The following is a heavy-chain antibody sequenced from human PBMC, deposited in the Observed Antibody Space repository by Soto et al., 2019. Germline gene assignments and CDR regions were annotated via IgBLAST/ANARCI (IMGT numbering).Heavy chain of an antibody. J-gene: IGHJ6*02. V-gene: IGHV2-5*02. D-gene: IGHD2-15*01. CDR3: AHKGGRGAAMDV. CDR2: IYWDDDE. CDR1: GFSLSNSGVG. Sequence: QITLKESGPTLVKPTQTLTLTCTFSGFSLSNSGVGVGWIRQPPGKALEWLTLIYWDDDERYSPSLKNRLTNTQDTTKNQVVRTLTNMDPVDTATYFCAHKGGRGAAMDVWGQGTTVTVSS.